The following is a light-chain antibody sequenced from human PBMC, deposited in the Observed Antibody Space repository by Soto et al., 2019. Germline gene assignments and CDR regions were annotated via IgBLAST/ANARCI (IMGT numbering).Light chain of an antibody. CDR2: DAS. V-gene: IGKV1-27*01. CDR3: QKYNGAPLT. J-gene: IGKJ4*01. Sequence: DIQMTQSPSSLSASVGDRVTITCRASQGISIYLAWYQQKPGKVPKLLIYDASTLQSGVPSRFSGSGSGTDFTLTISGLQPEDVATYYCQKYNGAPLTVAGGTKVEIK. CDR1: QGISIY.